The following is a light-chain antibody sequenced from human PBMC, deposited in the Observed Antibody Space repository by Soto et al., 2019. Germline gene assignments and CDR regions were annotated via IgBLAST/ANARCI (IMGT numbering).Light chain of an antibody. J-gene: IGKJ1*01. CDR2: SAS. V-gene: IGKV1-39*01. Sequence: DIQMTQSPSSLSASVGERVTITCRASQNVSSNLNWYQQKPGQAPKLLIHSASSRQSGVPSRFSGSGSGTEFTLTISSLQSEDFATYYCQQCYSSRWPFGQGTKVDIK. CDR3: QQCYSSRWP. CDR1: QNVSSN.